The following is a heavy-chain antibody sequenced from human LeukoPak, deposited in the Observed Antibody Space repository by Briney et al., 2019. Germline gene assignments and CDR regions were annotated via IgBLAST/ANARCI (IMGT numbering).Heavy chain of an antibody. D-gene: IGHD3-22*01. CDR2: INPSGGST. CDR1: GYTFTSYY. V-gene: IGHV1-46*03. J-gene: IGHJ4*02. CDR3: ARVRRYYDSTGYLDY. Sequence: ASVNVSSKASGYTFTSYYMHWVRQAPGQGLESMGIINPSGGSTSYAQNFQGRVTMTRDTSTSTVYMELSSLRSEDTAVYYCARVRRYYDSTGYLDYWGQGTLVTVSS.